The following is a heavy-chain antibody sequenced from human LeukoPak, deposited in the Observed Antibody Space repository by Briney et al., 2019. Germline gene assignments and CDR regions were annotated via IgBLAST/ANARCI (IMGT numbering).Heavy chain of an antibody. J-gene: IGHJ4*02. CDR2: IQSKADGGTT. D-gene: IGHD2-15*01. Sequence: GGSLRLSCAASGFTFGNAWMSWVRQAPGKGLEWVGRIQSKADGGTTDYAAPVKGRFTISRDDSKSTLYLQLNSLKTEDTAVYYCSSSAAVTLLFYWGRGTLVTVSS. CDR1: GFTFGNAW. CDR3: SSSAAVTLLFY. V-gene: IGHV3-15*01.